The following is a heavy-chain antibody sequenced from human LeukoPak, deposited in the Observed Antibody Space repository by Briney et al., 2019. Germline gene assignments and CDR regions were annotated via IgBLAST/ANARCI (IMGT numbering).Heavy chain of an antibody. V-gene: IGHV3-30*02. CDR2: IRHDGSKK. D-gene: IGHD5-24*01. J-gene: IGHJ4*02. Sequence: PGGSLRLSCAASRFTFSSDGMHWVRQAPGKGLEWVAFIRHDGSKKYYADSVKGRFTTSRDNSKNTLDLQMNSPRPEDTAVYYCAKSGDGYRFDYWGQGTLVTVSS. CDR3: AKSGDGYRFDY. CDR1: RFTFSSDG.